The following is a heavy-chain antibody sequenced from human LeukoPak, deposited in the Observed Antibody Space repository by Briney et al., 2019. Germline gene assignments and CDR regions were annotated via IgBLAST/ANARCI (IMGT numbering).Heavy chain of an antibody. CDR1: GGSFSGYY. D-gene: IGHD3-10*01. CDR2: INHSGST. Sequence: SETLSLTCAVYGGSFSGYYWSWIRQPPGKGLEWIGEINHSGSTNYNPSLKSRVTISVDTSKNQFSLKLSSVTAADTAVYYCARSPFHMVRGVRWFDYWGQGTLVTVSS. CDR3: ARSPFHMVRGVRWFDY. J-gene: IGHJ4*02. V-gene: IGHV4-34*01.